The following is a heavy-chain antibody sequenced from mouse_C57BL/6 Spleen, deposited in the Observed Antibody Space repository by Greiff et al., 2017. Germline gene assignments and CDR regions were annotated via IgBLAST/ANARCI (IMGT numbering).Heavy chain of an antibody. CDR1: GYSFTDYN. Sequence: EVQLQQSGPELVKPGASVKISCKASGYSFTDYNMNWVKQSNGKSLEWIGVINPNYGTTSYNQQFKGKATLTVDQSSSTAYMQLNSLTSEDSAVYYCARNYYGSSRDLFDYWGQGTTLTVSS. D-gene: IGHD1-1*01. J-gene: IGHJ2*01. V-gene: IGHV1-39*01. CDR3: ARNYYGSSRDLFDY. CDR2: INPNYGTT.